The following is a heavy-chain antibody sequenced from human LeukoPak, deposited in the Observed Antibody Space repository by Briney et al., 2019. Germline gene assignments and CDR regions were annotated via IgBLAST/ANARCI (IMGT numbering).Heavy chain of an antibody. V-gene: IGHV3-23*01. D-gene: IGHD6-13*01. CDR1: GFTFSSYS. J-gene: IGHJ4*02. Sequence: GGTLTRYCAASGFTFSSYSMNWLRQAQGQGLEWVSTISGSSGSTYYADSVKGRFTISRDNSKNTLYLQMNSLRAEDTAIYYCATEGYPGYSSIFYDYWGQGTLVTVSS. CDR2: ISGSSGST. CDR3: ATEGYPGYSSIFYDY.